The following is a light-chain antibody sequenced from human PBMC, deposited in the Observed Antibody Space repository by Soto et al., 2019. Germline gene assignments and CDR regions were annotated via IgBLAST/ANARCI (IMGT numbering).Light chain of an antibody. V-gene: IGKV3-11*01. J-gene: IGKJ5*01. CDR3: QQRSNRPPIT. CDR2: DAS. Sequence: IMLTQSPATLSLTTGERATLSCRASQSVSSYLAWYQQKPGQAPRLLIYDASNRATGIPARFSGSGSGTDFTLTISSLEPEDFAVYYCQQRSNRPPITFGQGTRLEI. CDR1: QSVSSY.